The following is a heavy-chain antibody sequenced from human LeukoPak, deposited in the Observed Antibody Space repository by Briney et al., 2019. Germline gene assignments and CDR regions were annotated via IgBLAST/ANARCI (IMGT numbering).Heavy chain of an antibody. D-gene: IGHD5-18*01. CDR3: TTIKRGDIFGYFDF. V-gene: IGHV4-59*01. CDR1: GGSISSYY. CDR2: IYYSGST. Sequence: SETLFLTCTVSGGSISSYYWSWIRQPPGKGLEWIGYIYYSGSTNYNPSLKSRVTISVDTSKNQLSLRLSSVTAADTAVYYCTTIKRGDIFGYFDFWGQGILVTVSS. J-gene: IGHJ4*02.